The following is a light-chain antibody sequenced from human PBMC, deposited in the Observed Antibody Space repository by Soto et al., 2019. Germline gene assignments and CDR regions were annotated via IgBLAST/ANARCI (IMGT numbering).Light chain of an antibody. CDR3: SSYAGSNNLV. CDR2: EVS. CDR1: SSDVGGYNY. J-gene: IGLJ2*01. V-gene: IGLV2-8*01. Sequence: QSALPQPPSASGSPGPSVTISCTGTSSDVGGYNYVSWYQQHPGKAPKLMIYEVSKRPSGVPDRFSGSKSGNTASLTVSGLQAEDEADYDCSSYAGSNNLVFGGGTKLTVL.